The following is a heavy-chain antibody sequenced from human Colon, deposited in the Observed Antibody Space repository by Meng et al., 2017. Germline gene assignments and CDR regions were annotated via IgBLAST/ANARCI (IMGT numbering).Heavy chain of an antibody. V-gene: IGHV3-53*01. CDR2: IYSGGST. CDR3: ARDRVRGYWRWFDP. Sequence: GESLKISCAASGFTVSSNYMSWVRQAPGKGLEWVSVIYSGGSTYYADSVKGRFTISRDNSKNTLYLQMNSLRAEDTAVYYCARDRVRGYWRWFDPWGQGTLVTVSS. CDR1: GFTVSSNY. J-gene: IGHJ5*02. D-gene: IGHD1-26*01.